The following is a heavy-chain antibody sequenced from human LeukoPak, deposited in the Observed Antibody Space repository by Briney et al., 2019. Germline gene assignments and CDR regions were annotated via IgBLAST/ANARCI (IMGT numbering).Heavy chain of an antibody. CDR3: ARDRWGYYGSGSYSAVWYFDL. J-gene: IGHJ2*01. D-gene: IGHD3-10*01. CDR2: IYHSGST. Sequence: SGTLSLTCAVSGGSISSSNWWSWVRPPPGKGVEWIGEIYHSGSTNYNPSLKRRVTISGDKCKNQFSLKLSSVTAADTAVYYCARDRWGYYGSGSYSAVWYFDLWGRGTLVTVSS. CDR1: GGSISSSNW. V-gene: IGHV4-4*02.